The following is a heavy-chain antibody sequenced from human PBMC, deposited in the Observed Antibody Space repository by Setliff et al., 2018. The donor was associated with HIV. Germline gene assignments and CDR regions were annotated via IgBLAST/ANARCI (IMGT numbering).Heavy chain of an antibody. CDR1: TFLVTGYN. J-gene: IGHJ3*01. V-gene: IGHV1-2*06. Sequence: ASVKVSCKALTFLVTGYNIHWVRLAPGHGPEWQGRINPNNGGTDYAQKFQGRVTMSLDTSTNTVYLELKGLTSDDTAVYYCAKPRIFDSFDVWGPGTVVTVSS. CDR3: AKPRIFDSFDV. D-gene: IGHD2-15*01. CDR2: INPNNGGT.